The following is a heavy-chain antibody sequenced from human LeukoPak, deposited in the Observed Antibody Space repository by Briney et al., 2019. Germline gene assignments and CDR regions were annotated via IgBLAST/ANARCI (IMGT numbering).Heavy chain of an antibody. J-gene: IGHJ4*02. Sequence: GGSLRLSCAASGFTFNTYTMNWVRQAPGKGLEWVSGISGGDGTTSYADSVKGRFTISSDDSKNTVYLQMRNLRVEHTAVYYCAKVVAGNIDYYFDYWGQGILVAVSS. CDR1: GFTFNTYT. D-gene: IGHD2/OR15-2a*01. CDR3: AKVVAGNIDYYFDY. CDR2: ISGGDGTT. V-gene: IGHV3-23*01.